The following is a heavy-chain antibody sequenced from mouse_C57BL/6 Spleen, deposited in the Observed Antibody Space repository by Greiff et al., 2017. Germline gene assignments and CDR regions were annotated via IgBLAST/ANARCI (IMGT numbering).Heavy chain of an antibody. V-gene: IGHV2-2*01. D-gene: IGHD4-1*01. CDR2: IWSGGST. CDR1: GFSLTSYG. CDR3: ARVTGTGWFAY. J-gene: IGHJ3*01. Sequence: VQLQQSGPGLVQPSQSLSITCTVSGFSLTSYGVHWVRQSPGKGLEWLGVIWSGGSTDYNAAFISRLSISKDNSKSQVFFKMNSLQADDTAIYYCARVTGTGWFAYWGQGTLVTVSA.